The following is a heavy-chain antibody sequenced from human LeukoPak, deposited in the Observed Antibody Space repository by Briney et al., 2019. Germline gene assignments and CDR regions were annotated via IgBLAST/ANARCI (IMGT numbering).Heavy chain of an antibody. J-gene: IGHJ5*02. D-gene: IGHD2-2*01. CDR3: ARDLPNIVVVPAANWFDP. V-gene: IGHV1-2*06. Sequence: ASVKVSCKASGYTFTGYYMHWVRQAPGQGLEWMGRINPNSGGTNYAQKLQGRVTMTTDTSTSTAYMELRSLRSDDTAVYYCARDLPNIVVVPAANWFDPWGQGTLVTVSS. CDR1: GYTFTGYY. CDR2: INPNSGGT.